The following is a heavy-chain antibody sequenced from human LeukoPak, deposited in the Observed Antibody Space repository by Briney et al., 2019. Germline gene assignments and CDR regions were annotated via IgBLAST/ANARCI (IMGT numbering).Heavy chain of an antibody. CDR2: IYPRDGST. J-gene: IGHJ4*02. V-gene: IGHV1-46*01. CDR3: ARDQEGFDY. Sequence: ASVKVSCKASGYTFTSNYIHWVRQAPGQGLEWMGMIYPRDGSTSYAQKFQGRVTVTRDTSTSTVHMELSGLRSEDTAVYYCARDQEGFDYWDQGTLVTVSS. CDR1: GYTFTSNY.